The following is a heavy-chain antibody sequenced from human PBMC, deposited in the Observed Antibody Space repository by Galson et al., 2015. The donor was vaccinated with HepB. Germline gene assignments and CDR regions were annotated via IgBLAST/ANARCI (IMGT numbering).Heavy chain of an antibody. D-gene: IGHD6-19*01. CDR3: ARQAIGYSSRGDGFDL. V-gene: IGHV5-10-1*01. CDR1: GYNFTNYW. J-gene: IGHJ3*01. Sequence: QSGAEVKKPGESLRISCQGSGYNFTNYWVTWVRQMPGEGLEWMGKIDPVDSYTNYSPSFQGHVTISTDKSISTAYLQWSSLKASDTATYYGARQAIGYSSRGDGFDLWGQGTLVTLSS. CDR2: IDPVDSYT.